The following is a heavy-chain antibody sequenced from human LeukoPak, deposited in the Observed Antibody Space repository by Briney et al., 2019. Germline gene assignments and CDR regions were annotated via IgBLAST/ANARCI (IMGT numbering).Heavy chain of an antibody. CDR1: GYTFTSYD. D-gene: IGHD2-2*02. J-gene: IGHJ6*02. Sequence: VASVKVSCKASGYTFTSYDINWVRQATGQGLEWMGWMNPNSGNTGYAQKFQGRVTMTRNTSISTAYMELSSLRSEDTAVYYCATGDCSSTSCYTNYYYYGMDVWGQGTTVTVSS. V-gene: IGHV1-8*01. CDR3: ATGDCSSTSCYTNYYYYGMDV. CDR2: MNPNSGNT.